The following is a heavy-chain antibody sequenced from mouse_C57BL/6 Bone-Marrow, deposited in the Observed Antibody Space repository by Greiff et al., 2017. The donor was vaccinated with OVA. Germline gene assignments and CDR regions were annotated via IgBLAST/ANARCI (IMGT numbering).Heavy chain of an antibody. V-gene: IGHV1-64*01. Sequence: QVQLQQPGAELVKPGASVKLSCKASGYTFTSYWMHWVKQRPGQGLEWIGMIHPNSGSTNYNEKFKSKATLTVDKSSSTAYMQLSSLTSEDAAVYYCARWNYDYDKGYYCDYWGQGTTLTVSS. J-gene: IGHJ2*01. CDR3: ARWNYDYDKGYYCDY. CDR2: IHPNSGST. D-gene: IGHD2-4*01. CDR1: GYTFTSYW.